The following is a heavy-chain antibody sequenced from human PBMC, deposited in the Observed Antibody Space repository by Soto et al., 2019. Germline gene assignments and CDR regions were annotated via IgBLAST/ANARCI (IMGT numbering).Heavy chain of an antibody. CDR1: GFSFSNYA. CDR2: ISGSGGST. D-gene: IGHD4-4*01. V-gene: IGHV3-23*01. J-gene: IGHJ4*02. CDR3: ARYTVTTSSPFDY. Sequence: QPGGSLRLSCAASGFSFSNYAMSWVRQAPGRGLEWVSAISGSGGSTYYADSVKGRFTISRDSSKNTLYLQMNSLRAEDTAIYYCARYTVTTSSPFDYWGQGTLVTVSS.